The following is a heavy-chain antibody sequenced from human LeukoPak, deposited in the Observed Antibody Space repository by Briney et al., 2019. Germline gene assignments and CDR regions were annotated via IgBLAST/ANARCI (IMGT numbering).Heavy chain of an antibody. CDR3: ASSPSYSSSWYALDS. D-gene: IGHD6-13*01. CDR2: IGTTGDT. J-gene: IGHJ4*02. V-gene: IGHV3-13*01. CDR1: GFTFSSYD. Sequence: GGSLRLSCAASGFTFSSYDMHWVRQATGKGLEWVSDIGTTGDTYYPDSVRGRFTISRENAKNTLYLQMNSLRAGDTAVYYCASSPSYSSSWYALDSWGQGTLVTVSS.